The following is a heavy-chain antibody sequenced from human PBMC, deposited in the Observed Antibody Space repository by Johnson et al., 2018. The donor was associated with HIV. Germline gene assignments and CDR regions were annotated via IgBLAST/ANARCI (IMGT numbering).Heavy chain of an antibody. CDR1: GFTVSSNY. CDR2: IYSGGST. V-gene: IGHV3-66*01. Sequence: VQLVESGGGLVQPGGSLRLSCAASGFTVSSNYMSWVRQAPGKWLEWVSVIYSGGSTYYADSVKGRFTISRDNSKNTLYLQMNSLRAEDTAVYYCARGDESSAWGAFDIWGQGTMVTVSS. D-gene: IGHD3-22*01. J-gene: IGHJ3*02. CDR3: ARGDESSAWGAFDI.